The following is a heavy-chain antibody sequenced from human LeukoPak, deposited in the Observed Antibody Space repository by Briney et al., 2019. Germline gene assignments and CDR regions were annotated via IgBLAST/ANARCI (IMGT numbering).Heavy chain of an antibody. D-gene: IGHD2-2*01. CDR3: ARGRVPAAITFDY. Sequence: PSETLSLTCAVYGGSFSGYYWSWIRQPPGKGLEWIGEINHSGSTNYNPSLKSRVTISVDTSKNQFSLKLGSVTAADTAVYYCARGRVPAAITFDYWGQGTLVTVSS. J-gene: IGHJ4*02. V-gene: IGHV4-34*01. CDR2: INHSGST. CDR1: GGSFSGYY.